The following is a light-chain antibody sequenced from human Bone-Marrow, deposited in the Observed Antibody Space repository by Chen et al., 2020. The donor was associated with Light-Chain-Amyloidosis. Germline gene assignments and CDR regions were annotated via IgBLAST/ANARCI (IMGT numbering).Light chain of an antibody. Sequence: SSLTQPASVSGSPGQSITISCPGTSGDVGTYNYVSWYQQHPGKAPKVMIYAVSNRPSGVSKRFSGSKSGNTASLTISGLQAEDEADYYCSSFTSSSSYVFGPGTKVTVL. CDR2: AVS. CDR3: SSFTSSSSYV. V-gene: IGLV2-14*01. CDR1: SGDVGTYNY. J-gene: IGLJ1*01.